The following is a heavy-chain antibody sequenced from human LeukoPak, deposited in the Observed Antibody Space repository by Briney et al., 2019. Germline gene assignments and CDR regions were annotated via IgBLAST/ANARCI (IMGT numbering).Heavy chain of an antibody. CDR2: INQDGNSQ. J-gene: IGHJ6*02. CDR3: AKDLGHAMDV. Sequence: GGSLRLSCEASGVAFSSYLASWVRQGPGKGLEWVANINQDGNSQNYVDSVRGRSAISRDDFKNTLYLQMNSLTVEDTAVYYCAKDLGHAMDVWGQGTTVTVSS. CDR1: GVAFSSYL. V-gene: IGHV3-7*01.